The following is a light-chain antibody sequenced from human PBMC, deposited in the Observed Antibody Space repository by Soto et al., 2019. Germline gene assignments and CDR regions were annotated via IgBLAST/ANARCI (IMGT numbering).Light chain of an antibody. CDR3: CSYTSSGTYV. CDR2: EGS. V-gene: IGLV2-23*01. J-gene: IGLJ1*01. CDR1: SSDVGRYNF. Sequence: QSALNQPASVSGSPGQSITISCTGTSSDVGRYNFVSWYRQHPGKAPKVLIYEGSKRPSGVSNRFSGSKSGNTASLTISGVQAEDEADYYCCSYTSSGTYVFGTGTKVTVL.